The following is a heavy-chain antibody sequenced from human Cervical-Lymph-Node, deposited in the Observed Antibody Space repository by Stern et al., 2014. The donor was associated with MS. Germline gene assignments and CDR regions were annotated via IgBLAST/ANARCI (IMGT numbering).Heavy chain of an antibody. CDR3: ARYSGRYYWFDP. V-gene: IGHV1-2*06. Sequence: QVQLVQSGAEVKKPGASVKVSCKASGYTFTDYFIHWVRQAPGQGLEWMGRINPNCGGTNYAQKFQGRVTMTRDTSISTAYMELSRLTSDDTAVYYCARYSGRYYWFDPWGQGTLVTVSS. CDR1: GYTFTDYF. CDR2: INPNCGGT. J-gene: IGHJ5*02. D-gene: IGHD1-26*01.